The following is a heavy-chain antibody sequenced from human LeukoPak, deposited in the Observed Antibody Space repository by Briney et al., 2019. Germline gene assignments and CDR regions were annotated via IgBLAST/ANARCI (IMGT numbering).Heavy chain of an antibody. J-gene: IGHJ4*02. V-gene: IGHV3-7*01. CDR3: SESLNY. CDR1: GFTFATSW. Sequence: PGGSLRLSCEASGFTFATSWMDWVRQAPGKGLEWVANINQDGGETNYVDSVKGRFTISRDNTKNSLYLQMNSLRAEDTAVYYCSESLNYWGQGTLVTVSS. CDR2: INQDGGET.